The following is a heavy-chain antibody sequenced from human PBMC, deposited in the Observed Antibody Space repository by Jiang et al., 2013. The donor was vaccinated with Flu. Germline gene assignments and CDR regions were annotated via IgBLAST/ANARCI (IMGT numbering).Heavy chain of an antibody. CDR3: VRHRTGTTVGNYYGLDV. D-gene: IGHD1-7*01. CDR2: IDPSDSYT. Sequence: GAEVKKPGESLRISCKGSGYSFSSYWISWVRQMPGKGLEWMGRIDPSDSYTYYSPSFQGHVTISTDKSSSTAYLQWRSLKASDTAIYYCVRHRTGTTVGNYYGLDVWGTGTTVTVFS. J-gene: IGHJ6*04. V-gene: IGHV5-10-1*01. CDR1: GYSFSSYW.